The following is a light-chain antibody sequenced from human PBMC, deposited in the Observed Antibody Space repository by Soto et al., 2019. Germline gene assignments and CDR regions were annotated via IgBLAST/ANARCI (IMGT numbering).Light chain of an antibody. CDR2: TAS. Sequence: DIQITQAPSTLSASVGDRVTITCRARQRISTWLAWYQHKQVNAPNLLSFTASSVDSGVPLRFSGSAAGTEFTLTNSSLQANHFATNYCQKYNSSTWTLGQGTKVDIK. CDR3: QKYNSSTWT. V-gene: IGKV1-5*03. CDR1: QRISTW. J-gene: IGKJ1*01.